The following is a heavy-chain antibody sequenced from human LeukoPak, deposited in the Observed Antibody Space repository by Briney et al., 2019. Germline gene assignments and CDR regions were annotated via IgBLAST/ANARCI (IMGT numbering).Heavy chain of an antibody. J-gene: IGHJ3*02. CDR3: AREHVDTSFDI. CDR1: GYTFTNYA. V-gene: IGHV1-18*01. D-gene: IGHD5-18*01. Sequence: ASVKVSCKASGYTFTNYAISWVRQAPGQGLEWVGWISAYNGNTNYAQKLQGRVTMTTDTSTSTAYMDLRSLRSDDTAVYYCAREHVDTSFDIWGQGTMVTVSS. CDR2: ISAYNGNT.